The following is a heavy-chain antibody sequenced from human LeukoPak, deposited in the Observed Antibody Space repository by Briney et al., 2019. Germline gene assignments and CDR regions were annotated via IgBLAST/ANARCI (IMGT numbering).Heavy chain of an antibody. J-gene: IGHJ6*03. D-gene: IGHD2-15*01. V-gene: IGHV3-9*01. CDR1: GFTFDDYA. Sequence: GRSLRLSCAASGFTFDDYAMHWVRQAPGKGLEWFSGISWNSGSIGYADSVKGRFTISRDNSKNTLYLQMNSLRPEDTAVYYCAKDWRRIVVVGPITRHGNYMDVWGKGTTVTISS. CDR2: ISWNSGSI. CDR3: AKDWRRIVVVGPITRHGNYMDV.